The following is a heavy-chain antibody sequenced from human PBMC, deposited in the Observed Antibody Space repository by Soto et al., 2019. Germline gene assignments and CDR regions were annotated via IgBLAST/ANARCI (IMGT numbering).Heavy chain of an antibody. CDR3: ARKDSGYGDYMDV. J-gene: IGHJ6*03. Sequence: QVQLQESGPGLVKPSQTLSLTCTVSVGSISSGGYYWSWSRQHPGKGLEWIGYIYYSGSTYYNPSLKSRVTMSVDTSENQFSLRLSSVTAADTAVYYCARKDSGYGDYMDVWGKGTTVTVSS. CDR1: VGSISSGGYY. D-gene: IGHD5-12*01. CDR2: IYYSGST. V-gene: IGHV4-31*03.